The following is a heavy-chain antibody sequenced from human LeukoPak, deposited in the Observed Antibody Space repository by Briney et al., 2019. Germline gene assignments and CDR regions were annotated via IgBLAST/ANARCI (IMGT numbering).Heavy chain of an antibody. CDR3: ARVNRVQQLVRYYYYMDV. CDR1: GGSTSSYY. CDR2: IYTSGST. J-gene: IGHJ6*03. D-gene: IGHD6-13*01. Sequence: SETLSLTCTVSGGSTSSYYWSWIRQPAGKGLEWIGRIYTSGSTNYNPSLKSRVTMSVDTSKNQFSLKLSSVTAADTAVYYCARVNRVQQLVRYYYYMDVWGKGTTVTVSS. V-gene: IGHV4-4*07.